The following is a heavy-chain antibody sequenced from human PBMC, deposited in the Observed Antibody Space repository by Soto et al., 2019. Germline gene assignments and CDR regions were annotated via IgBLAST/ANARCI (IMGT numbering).Heavy chain of an antibody. CDR2: FIPILGIA. CDR1: GDTFSTYT. V-gene: IGHV1-69*08. CDR3: ARDVLSVAGPWGWFDP. D-gene: IGHD6-19*01. J-gene: IGHJ5*02. Sequence: QVQLVQSGAELKKTGSSVKVSCKASGDTFSTYTISWVRQAPGKGLEWMGRFIPILGIANYAQKFQGRVTITADKSTRTAYMELTSLRSEDTAVYYCARDVLSVAGPWGWFDPWGQGTLVTVSS.